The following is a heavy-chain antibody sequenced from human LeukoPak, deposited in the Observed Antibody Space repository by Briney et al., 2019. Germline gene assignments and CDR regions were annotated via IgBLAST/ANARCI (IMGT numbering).Heavy chain of an antibody. V-gene: IGHV1-18*01. CDR3: ARCGAAVTTHFSH. CDR1: GYSFSIYG. J-gene: IGHJ4*02. CDR2: ISASDGTT. D-gene: IGHD4-17*01. Sequence: ASVPVSCKASGYSFSIYGITWARQAPGQGLEYLGWISASDGTTNYAQKVQDRVTMTTDTSTSTAYLELRSLRSEDTAVYYCARCGAAVTTHFSHWGQGTLVTVSS.